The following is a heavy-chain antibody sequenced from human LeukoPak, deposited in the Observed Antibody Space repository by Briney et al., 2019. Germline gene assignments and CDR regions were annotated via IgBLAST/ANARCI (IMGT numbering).Heavy chain of an antibody. CDR1: GGSISSGGYY. Sequence: MLSQTLSLTCTVSGGSISSGGYYWSWIRQHPGKGLEWIGYIYYSGSTYYNPSLKSRVTISVDTSKNQFSLKLSSVTAADTAVYYCARDALTGMAGDPSYYYYGMDVWGKGTTVTVSS. J-gene: IGHJ6*04. CDR2: IYYSGST. V-gene: IGHV4-31*03. D-gene: IGHD3-9*01. CDR3: ARDALTGMAGDPSYYYYGMDV.